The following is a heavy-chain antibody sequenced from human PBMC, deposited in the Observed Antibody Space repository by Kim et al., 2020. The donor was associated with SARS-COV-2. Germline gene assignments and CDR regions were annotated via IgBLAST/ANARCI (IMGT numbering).Heavy chain of an antibody. J-gene: IGHJ6*02. CDR1: GFTFSSYS. CDR3: ASCKQQLEDYYYYYGMDV. Sequence: GGSLRLSCAASGFTFSSYSMNWVRQAPGKGLEWVSSISSSSSYIYYADSVKGRFTISRDNAKNSLYLQMNSLRAEDTAVYYCASCKQQLEDYYYYYGMDVWGQGTTVTVSS. D-gene: IGHD6-13*01. CDR2: ISSSSSYI. V-gene: IGHV3-21*01.